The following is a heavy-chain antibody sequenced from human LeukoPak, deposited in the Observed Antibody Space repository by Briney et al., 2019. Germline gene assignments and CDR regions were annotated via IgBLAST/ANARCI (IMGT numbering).Heavy chain of an antibody. Sequence: SETLSLTCAVYGGSFSGYYWSWIRQPPGKGLEWIGEINHSGSTNYNPSLKSRVTISVDTSKNQFSLRLNSVTPEDTAVYYCARDRSSDYYYYYMDVWGKGTTVTVSS. CDR3: ARDRSSDYYYYYMDV. V-gene: IGHV4-34*01. J-gene: IGHJ6*03. CDR2: INHSGST. CDR1: GGSFSGYY. D-gene: IGHD1-26*01.